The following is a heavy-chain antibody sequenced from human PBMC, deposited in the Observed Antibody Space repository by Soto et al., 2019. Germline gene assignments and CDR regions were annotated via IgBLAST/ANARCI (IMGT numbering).Heavy chain of an antibody. D-gene: IGHD2-2*02. CDR2: ISGDGGST. V-gene: IGHV3-74*01. CDR3: ARAGLYASGDP. Sequence: GGSLRLSXAASGFTFSSYWMYWLRQAPGKGLVWVSGISGDGGSTTHADSVKGRFTISRDNAKNTLYLQMNTLRVEDTALYYCARAGLYASGDPWGQGTLVTVSS. CDR1: GFTFSSYW. J-gene: IGHJ5*02.